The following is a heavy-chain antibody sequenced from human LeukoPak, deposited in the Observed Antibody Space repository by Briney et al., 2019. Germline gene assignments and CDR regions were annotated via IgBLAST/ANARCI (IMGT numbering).Heavy chain of an antibody. V-gene: IGHV3-7*01. Sequence: GGSLRLSCAASGFTFSSYWMSWVRQAPGKGLEWVANIKQDGSEKYYVDSVKGRFTISRDNAKNSLYLQMNSLRAEDTAVYYCARALITIFGVGSTSGHYMDVWGKGTTVTVSS. J-gene: IGHJ6*03. CDR1: GFTFSSYW. D-gene: IGHD3-3*01. CDR3: ARALITIFGVGSTSGHYMDV. CDR2: IKQDGSEK.